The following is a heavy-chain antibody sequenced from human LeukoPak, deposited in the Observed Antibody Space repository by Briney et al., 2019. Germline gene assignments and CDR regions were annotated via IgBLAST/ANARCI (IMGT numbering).Heavy chain of an antibody. CDR3: ARDLDIVVVPESWFDP. CDR1: GFTFSSYN. J-gene: IGHJ5*02. CDR2: ISSSSSYL. Sequence: GGSLRLSCAASGFTFSSYNMNWVRQAPGKGLEWVSSISSSSSYLFYADSVKGRFTISRDNSKNSLYLQMSSLRAEDTAVYYCARDLDIVVVPESWFDPWGQGTLVTVSS. D-gene: IGHD2-2*03. V-gene: IGHV3-21*04.